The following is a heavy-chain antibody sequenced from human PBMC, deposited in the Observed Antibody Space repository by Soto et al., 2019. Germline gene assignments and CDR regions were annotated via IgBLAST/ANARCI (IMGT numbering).Heavy chain of an antibody. V-gene: IGHV5-51*01. D-gene: IGHD6-25*01. Sequence: GASLQNSCKGSGYSFTTYCSGWVRQIPGKGLESMGIIYPGDHETKYSPPFQGQVTISVDKSISTAYLQWTSLKASDTAIYYCARHGLYGSDWDGLDVWGQGTTVTVSS. CDR1: GYSFTTYC. CDR2: IYPGDHET. J-gene: IGHJ6*02. CDR3: ARHGLYGSDWDGLDV.